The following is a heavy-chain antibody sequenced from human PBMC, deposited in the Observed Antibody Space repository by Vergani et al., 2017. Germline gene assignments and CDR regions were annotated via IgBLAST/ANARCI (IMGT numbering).Heavy chain of an antibody. CDR3: AKDPATSIGF. Sequence: EVQLVEAGGGLVKPGGSLRLSCAASGFTFSTHAMSWVRQAPGKGLEWVSTISGSGDRTYYADSVKGRFAISRDNSKNTVYLHMNSLRAEDTAVYYCAKDPATSIGFGGQGILVTVSS. D-gene: IGHD1-26*01. CDR1: GFTFSTHA. CDR2: ISGSGDRT. J-gene: IGHJ4*01. V-gene: IGHV3-23*04.